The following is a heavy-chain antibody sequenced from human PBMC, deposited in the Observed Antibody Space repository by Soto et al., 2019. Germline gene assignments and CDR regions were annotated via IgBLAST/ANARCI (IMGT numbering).Heavy chain of an antibody. CDR3: ARGLILWFGEVSRRGGYYYDMDV. CDR2: INVSGNI. V-gene: IGHV4-34*01. Sequence: QVQLQQWGAGLLKPSETLSLTCAVYGGSFSGYQWSWIRQTPGKGLEWIGEINVSGNINYNPSLKSRVTILVDTAKKQISLKLRSVTAADTAVYYCARGLILWFGEVSRRGGYYYDMDVWGKGTTVTVSS. J-gene: IGHJ6*03. CDR1: GGSFSGYQ. D-gene: IGHD3-10*01.